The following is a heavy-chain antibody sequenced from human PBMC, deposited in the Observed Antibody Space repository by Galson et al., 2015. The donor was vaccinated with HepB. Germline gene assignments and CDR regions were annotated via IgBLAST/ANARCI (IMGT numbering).Heavy chain of an antibody. J-gene: IGHJ4*02. D-gene: IGHD2-15*01. CDR3: ARIVVVVAAMFDY. CDR2: IYYSGST. V-gene: IGHV4-39*01. CDR1: GGSVSSSSYY. Sequence: LSLTCTVSGGSVSSSSYYWGWIRQPPGEGLEWIGSIYYSGSTYYNPSLKSRVTISVDTSKNQFSLKLSSVTAADTAVYYCARIVVVVAAMFDYWGQGTLVTVSS.